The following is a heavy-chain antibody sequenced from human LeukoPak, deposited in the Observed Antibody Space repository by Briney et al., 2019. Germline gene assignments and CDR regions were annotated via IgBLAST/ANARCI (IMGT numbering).Heavy chain of an antibody. V-gene: IGHV3-53*04. J-gene: IGHJ4*02. CDR2: IYSGGNT. D-gene: IGHD1-1*01. Sequence: GGSLRLSCAASGFTVSRNYMSWVRQAPGKGLEWVSVIYSGGNTYYADSVKGRFTISRHNLKYSLYLQMNSLRAEDTAVYYCVRGGGGTGTFDYWGQGTLVTVSS. CDR3: VRGGGGTGTFDY. CDR1: GFTVSRNY.